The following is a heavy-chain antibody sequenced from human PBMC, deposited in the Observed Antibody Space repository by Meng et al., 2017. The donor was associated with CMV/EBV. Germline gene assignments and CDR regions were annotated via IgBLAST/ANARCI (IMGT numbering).Heavy chain of an antibody. CDR2: ISSSGSTI. D-gene: IGHD2-2*02. Sequence: LSLTCAASGFTFSDYYMSWIRQAPGKGLEWVSYISSSGSTIYYADSVKGRFTISRDNAKNSLYLQMNSLRAEDTAVYYCARGGVPAAILHYYYGMDVWDQGTTVTVSS. V-gene: IGHV3-11*01. CDR3: ARGGVPAAILHYYYGMDV. CDR1: GFTFSDYY. J-gene: IGHJ6*02.